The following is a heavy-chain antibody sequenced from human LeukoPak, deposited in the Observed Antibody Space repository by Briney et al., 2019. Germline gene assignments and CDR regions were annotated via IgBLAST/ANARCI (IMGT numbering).Heavy chain of an antibody. V-gene: IGHV1-46*01. Sequence: ASVTVSCKASGYTFTSYYMHWVRQAPGQGLEWMGIINPSGGSTSYAQKFQGRVTMTRDTSTSTVYMELSSLRSEDTAVYYCARDSKLITFGGVIVRWFDPWGQGTLVTVSS. CDR2: INPSGGST. D-gene: IGHD3-16*02. CDR1: GYTFTSYY. CDR3: ARDSKLITFGGVIVRWFDP. J-gene: IGHJ5*02.